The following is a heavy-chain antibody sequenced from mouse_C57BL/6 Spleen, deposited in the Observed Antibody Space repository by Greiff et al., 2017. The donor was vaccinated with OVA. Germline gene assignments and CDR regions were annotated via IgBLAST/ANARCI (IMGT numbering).Heavy chain of an antibody. CDR2: IRNKANGYTT. D-gene: IGHD1-1*01. CDR1: GFTFTDYY. J-gene: IGHJ3*01. V-gene: IGHV7-3*01. CDR3: ARGPYDYYVAWFAY. Sequence: EVQLQQSGGGLVQPGGSLSLSCAASGFTFTDYYMSWVRQPPGKALEWLGFIRNKANGYTTEYSASVKGRFTISRDNSQSILYLQMNALRAEDSATYYCARGPYDYYVAWFAYWGQGTLVTVSA.